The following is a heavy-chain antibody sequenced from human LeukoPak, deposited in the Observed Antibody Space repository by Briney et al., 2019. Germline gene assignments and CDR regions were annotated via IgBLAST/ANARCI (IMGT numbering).Heavy chain of an antibody. Sequence: ASVKVSCKASGYTFNTYGISWVRQAPGQGLEWMGWISTYNGDTNFAQKLQGRVTMTTDTSTSTAYMELRSLISDDAAVYYCARGDDYGDYWGLYWGQGTLVTVSS. CDR1: GYTFNTYG. D-gene: IGHD4-17*01. CDR2: ISTYNGDT. J-gene: IGHJ4*02. CDR3: ARGDDYGDYWGLY. V-gene: IGHV1-18*01.